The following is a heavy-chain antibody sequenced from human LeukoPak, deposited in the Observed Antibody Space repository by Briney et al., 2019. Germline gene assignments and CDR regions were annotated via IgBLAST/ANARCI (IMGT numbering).Heavy chain of an antibody. CDR1: GFAFSNIA. CDR2: ISSSGDET. V-gene: IGHV3-23*01. J-gene: IGHJ5*01. Sequence: GGSLRLSCAASGFAFSNIAMTWVRQAPGKRLWWGSSISSSGDETYYEDSVNGRVTISIDNANYTYYLQMNTVRAEDTAIYYCAKGTTWLDSWGQGTLVSVSS. D-gene: IGHD1-1*01. CDR3: AKGTTWLDS.